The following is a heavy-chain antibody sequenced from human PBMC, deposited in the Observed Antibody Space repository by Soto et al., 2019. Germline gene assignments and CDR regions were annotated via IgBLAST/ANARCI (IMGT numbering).Heavy chain of an antibody. J-gene: IGHJ4*02. Sequence: QLQLQESGPGLVKPSETLSLTCTVSGGSISSSSYYWGWIRQPPGKGLEWIGSIYYRGNTYYNPSLKSRVPIAVDTSKNQFSLKLSSVTAADTAVYYGAREGGGYCSGGSCQVDYWGQGTLVTVSS. D-gene: IGHD2-15*01. CDR1: GGSISSSSYY. CDR2: IYYRGNT. V-gene: IGHV4-39*02. CDR3: AREGGGYCSGGSCQVDY.